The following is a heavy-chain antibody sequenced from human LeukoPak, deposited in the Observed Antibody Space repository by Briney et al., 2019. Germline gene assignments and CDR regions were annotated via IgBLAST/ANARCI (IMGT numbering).Heavy chain of an antibody. CDR1: GFKFDDYA. CDR3: AKIFGYLDI. D-gene: IGHD3-22*01. Sequence: GGSLRLSCAASGFKFDDYAMHWVRQVPGKGLEWVSGISWNSGLIDYADSVKGRFTISRDNSKNTLYLQMNSLRAEDTAVYYCAKIFGYLDIWGQGTMVTVSS. J-gene: IGHJ3*02. CDR2: ISWNSGLI. V-gene: IGHV3-9*01.